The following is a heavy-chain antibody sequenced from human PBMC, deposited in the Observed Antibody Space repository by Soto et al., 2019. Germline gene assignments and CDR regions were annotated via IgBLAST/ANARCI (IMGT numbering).Heavy chain of an antibody. Sequence: QVQLVESGGGVVQPGRSLRLSCAASGFTFSSYAMYWVRQAPGKGLEWVAVMSYDGTNKYYADSVKGRFTISRDNSKNTLYLQMNSLSSEDTAVYYCAGGIVGATTVDYYYYYGTDVWGQGTTVTVSS. CDR3: AGGIVGATTVDYYYYYGTDV. D-gene: IGHD1-26*01. CDR2: MSYDGTNK. CDR1: GFTFSSYA. V-gene: IGHV3-30-3*01. J-gene: IGHJ6*02.